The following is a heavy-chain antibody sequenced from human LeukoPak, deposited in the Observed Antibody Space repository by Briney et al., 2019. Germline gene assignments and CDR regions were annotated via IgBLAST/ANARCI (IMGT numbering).Heavy chain of an antibody. V-gene: IGHV3-23*01. J-gene: IGHJ4*02. D-gene: IGHD5-18*01. CDR3: AKDLRLLNYYFDY. Sequence: QPGASLRLSCAASAFTVSSYAMSWVRQAPGKGLEWASAISGSGGSTYYADSVKGRFTISRDNSKNTLYLQMNSLRAEDTAVYYCAKDLRLLNYYFDYWGQGTLVTVSS. CDR1: AFTVSSYA. CDR2: ISGSGGST.